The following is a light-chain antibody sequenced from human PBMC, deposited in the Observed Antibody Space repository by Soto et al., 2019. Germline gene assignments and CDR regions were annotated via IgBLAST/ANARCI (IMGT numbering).Light chain of an antibody. CDR2: DAY. V-gene: IGKV3-11*01. CDR3: QQRSAWPLT. CDR1: QSISSY. Sequence: EIGLTQSPATLSLSPGERATLSCRASQSISSYLAWYQQKPGQAPRLLIYDAYNRATGIPARFSGSGSGTDFTLTISTLEPEDFAAYYCQQRSAWPLTFGGGTKVEIK. J-gene: IGKJ4*01.